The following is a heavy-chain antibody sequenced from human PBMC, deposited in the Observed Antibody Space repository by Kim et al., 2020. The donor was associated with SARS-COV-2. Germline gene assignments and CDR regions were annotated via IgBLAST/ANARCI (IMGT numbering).Heavy chain of an antibody. CDR2: IYKSGGT. J-gene: IGHJ4*02. CDR1: DDSIYSYY. V-gene: IGHV4-59*08. CDR3: ARHGGYVYHVEY. D-gene: IGHD5-12*01. Sequence: SETLSLTCTASDDSIYSYYWSWIRQPPGKGLEWIGYIYKSGGTKYNPSLRSRVTMSLDTSKTQFSLRLTSVSAADTAIYYCARHGGYVYHVEYWGQGILV.